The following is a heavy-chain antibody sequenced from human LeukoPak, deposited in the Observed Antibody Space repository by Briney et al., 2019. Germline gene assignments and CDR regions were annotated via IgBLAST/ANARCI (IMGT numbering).Heavy chain of an antibody. CDR1: GFTFTTYA. CDR3: AKDKGNRYFDY. CDR2: ISSDGRKI. J-gene: IGHJ4*02. Sequence: GGSLRLSCAASGFTFTTYAMNWARQAPGKGLEWVAVISSDGRKIYYADSVKGRFIISRDTSRNILFLQMNGLRTDDTAIYYCAKDKGNRYFDYWGQGTLVTISS. D-gene: IGHD3-16*02. V-gene: IGHV3-30*18.